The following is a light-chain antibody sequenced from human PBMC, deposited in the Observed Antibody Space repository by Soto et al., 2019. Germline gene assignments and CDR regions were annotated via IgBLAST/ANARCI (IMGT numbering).Light chain of an antibody. CDR1: QTISNW. CDR2: DAS. CDR3: QQYNSYSLT. J-gene: IGKJ4*01. Sequence: DIQITQSPATLSSSLRDIVTITCRASQTISNWLAWYQQNPGKAPKLLIYDASNLASGVPSRFSGSGSGTEFTLTISSLQPDDFATYYCQQYNSYSLTFGGGTKVDIK. V-gene: IGKV1-5*01.